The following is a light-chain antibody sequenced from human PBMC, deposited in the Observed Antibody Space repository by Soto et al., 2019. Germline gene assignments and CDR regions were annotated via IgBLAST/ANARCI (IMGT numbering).Light chain of an antibody. Sequence: DIQMTQSPSTLSACVGDRVTVSCRASQSVSSWLAWYQQKPGKAPKLLIYDASILQSGVPSRFSGSGSGTEFTLTISNLQPDDFATYYGQQYNSYPKFGQGTKVEIK. CDR2: DAS. V-gene: IGKV1-5*01. CDR3: QQYNSYPK. CDR1: QSVSSW. J-gene: IGKJ1*01.